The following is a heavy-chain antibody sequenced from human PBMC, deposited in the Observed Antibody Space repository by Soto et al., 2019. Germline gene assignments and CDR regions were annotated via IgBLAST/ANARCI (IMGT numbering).Heavy chain of an antibody. D-gene: IGHD2-21*02. CDR1: GFTFSSYY. CDR3: VRRGGRLSDCSACFDY. J-gene: IGHJ4*02. CDR2: ISGSGRTT. Sequence: EVQLLESGGDSVKPGGSLRLSCAASGFTFSSYYMAWVRQAPGMGLEWVAGISGSGRTTYYGDSVKGRFTISRDNSKNAQYLEMNRLRFEGTALYDCVRRGGRLSDCSACFDYWGQGTLVTVSS. V-gene: IGHV3-23*01.